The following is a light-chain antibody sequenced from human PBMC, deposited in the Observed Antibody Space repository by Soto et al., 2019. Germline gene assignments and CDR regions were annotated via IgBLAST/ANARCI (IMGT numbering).Light chain of an antibody. J-gene: IGKJ2*01. CDR3: QQYGGAPPEYS. V-gene: IGKV3-20*01. Sequence: IVLTQSPGTLSLSPGERATLSCRASQTVSGSHLAWYQQKPGQAPRLIIYGASTRPTGIPDRFSGSGSGTDFTLTITRLEPEDFAVYYCQQYGGAPPEYSFGQGTKLEIK. CDR1: QTVSGSH. CDR2: GAS.